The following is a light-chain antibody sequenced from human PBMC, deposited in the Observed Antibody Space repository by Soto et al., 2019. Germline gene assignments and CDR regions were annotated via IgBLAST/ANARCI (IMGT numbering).Light chain of an antibody. CDR1: QRVSVY. V-gene: IGKV3-20*01. CDR2: DAS. CDR3: QQYGRSSRLT. J-gene: IGKJ3*01. Sequence: VLTQSPGTLSLSPGERATISCRASQRVSVYLDWDQQKPGQAPRLLISDASNTASPIPARFSGSGSGTDFTLTISRLEPEGLVVYYCQQYGRSSRLTVCPGPKVD.